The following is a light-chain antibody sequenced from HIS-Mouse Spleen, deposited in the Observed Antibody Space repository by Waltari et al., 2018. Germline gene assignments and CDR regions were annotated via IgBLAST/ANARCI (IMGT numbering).Light chain of an antibody. V-gene: IGLV3-25*03. J-gene: IGLJ3*02. CDR1: AFPKQY. CDR3: QSADSSGTGWV. Sequence: SYELTQPPPVPVSPGQTARITCSGDAFPKQYAYWYQQKPGQAPVLVIYKDSERPSGIPERFSGSSSGTTVTLTISGVQAEDEADYYCQSADSSGTGWVFGGGTKLTVL. CDR2: KDS.